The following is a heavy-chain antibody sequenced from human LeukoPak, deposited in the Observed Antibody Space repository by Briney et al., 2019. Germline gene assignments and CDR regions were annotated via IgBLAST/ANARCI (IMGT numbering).Heavy chain of an antibody. Sequence: PGGSLRLSCAASGFTFSSYAMHWVRQAPGKGLEWVAVISYDRSNKYYADSVKGRFTISRDNSKNTLYLQMNSLRAEDTAVYYCAKAVWYCSSTSCYTEDAFDIWGQGTMVTVSS. V-gene: IGHV3-30-3*01. CDR1: GFTFSSYA. J-gene: IGHJ3*02. CDR3: AKAVWYCSSTSCYTEDAFDI. D-gene: IGHD2-2*02. CDR2: ISYDRSNK.